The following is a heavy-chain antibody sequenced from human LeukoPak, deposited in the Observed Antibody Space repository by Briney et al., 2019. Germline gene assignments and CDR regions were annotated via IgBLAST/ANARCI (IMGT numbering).Heavy chain of an antibody. V-gene: IGHV4-34*01. J-gene: IGHJ5*02. Sequence: PSETLSLTCAVYGGSFSGYYWSWIRQPPGKGLEWIGEINHSGGTNSNPSLKSRVTLSVDLSKNHFSLKLTSVTAADTAVYYCARGQGAATGQLPDWFDPWGQGTLVTVSS. D-gene: IGHD1-26*01. CDR2: INHSGGT. CDR3: ARGQGAATGQLPDWFDP. CDR1: GGSFSGYY.